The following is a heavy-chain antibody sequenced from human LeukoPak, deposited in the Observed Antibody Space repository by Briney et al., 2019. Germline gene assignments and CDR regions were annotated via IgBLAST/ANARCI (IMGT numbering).Heavy chain of an antibody. CDR1: GFTFSSYA. D-gene: IGHD6-19*01. J-gene: IGHJ4*02. V-gene: IGHV3-23*01. CDR3: ARGYSTGWYYFDS. CDR2: VSGSGGTT. Sequence: PGGSLRLSCAASGFTFSSYAMTWVRQAPGRGLEWVSTVSGSGGTTHYADSVKGRFTISRDNSKNTLYLQMSTLTAEDTAVYYCARGYSTGWYYFDSWGQGTPVTVSS.